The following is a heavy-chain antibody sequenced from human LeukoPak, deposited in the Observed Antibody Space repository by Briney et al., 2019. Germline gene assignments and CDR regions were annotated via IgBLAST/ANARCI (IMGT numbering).Heavy chain of an antibody. J-gene: IGHJ3*02. CDR1: GFTVSSTH. D-gene: IGHD3-22*01. Sequence: PGGSLRLSCEASGFTVSSTHMVWARQAPGKGLEWVSVTYTGGNSYYAGSAQGRFIISRDISKNTLYLQMNNLRAEDSALYYCARGGRGSAAVVAPRSFDIWGQGTMVTVSS. V-gene: IGHV3-53*01. CDR2: TYTGGNS. CDR3: ARGGRGSAAVVAPRSFDI.